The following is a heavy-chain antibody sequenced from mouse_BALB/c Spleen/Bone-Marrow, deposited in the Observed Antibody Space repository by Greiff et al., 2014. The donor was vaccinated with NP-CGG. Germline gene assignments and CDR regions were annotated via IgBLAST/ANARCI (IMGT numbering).Heavy chain of an antibody. CDR1: GFTFSSFG. J-gene: IGHJ2*01. Sequence: EVKLVESGGGLVQPGGSRKLSCAASGFTFSSFGMHWVRQAPEKGLEWVAYISSGSSTIYYGDTVMGRFTISRDNPKNTLFLQMTSLRSDDTATYYCVRSGSSSGYFDYWGQGTTLTVSS. CDR3: VRSGSSSGYFDY. CDR2: ISSGSSTI. D-gene: IGHD1-1*01. V-gene: IGHV5-17*02.